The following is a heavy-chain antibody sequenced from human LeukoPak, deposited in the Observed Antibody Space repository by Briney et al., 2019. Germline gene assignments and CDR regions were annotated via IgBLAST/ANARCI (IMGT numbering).Heavy chain of an antibody. Sequence: ASVKVSCKASGYTFTGYYMHWGRQAPGQGLEWMGWINPNSGGTNYAQKFQGRVTMTRDTSISTAYMELSRLRSDDTAVYYRARDLGVVRAFDIWGQGTMVTVSS. V-gene: IGHV1-2*02. J-gene: IGHJ3*02. CDR3: ARDLGVVRAFDI. D-gene: IGHD2-2*01. CDR1: GYTFTGYY. CDR2: INPNSGGT.